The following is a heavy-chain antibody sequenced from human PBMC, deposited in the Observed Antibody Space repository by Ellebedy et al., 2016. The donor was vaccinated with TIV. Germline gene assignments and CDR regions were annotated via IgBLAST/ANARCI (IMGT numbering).Heavy chain of an antibody. CDR3: ARGLVLRYFDWPSHAMDV. Sequence: GESLKISXAASGFTVSSNYMSWVRQAPGRGPEWVSIIYSGGTTYYSDSVKGRFSSSRDTSKNALYLQMNSLRAEDTAVYYCARGLVLRYFDWPSHAMDVWGQGTTVTVSS. J-gene: IGHJ6*02. CDR2: IYSGGTT. V-gene: IGHV3-66*01. CDR1: GFTVSSNY. D-gene: IGHD3-9*01.